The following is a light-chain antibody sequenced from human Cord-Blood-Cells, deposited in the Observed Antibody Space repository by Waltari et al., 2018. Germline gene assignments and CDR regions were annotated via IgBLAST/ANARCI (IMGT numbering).Light chain of an antibody. CDR2: SNN. Sequence: QSVLTQPPSASGTPGQRVTISCSGSSSNIGSNTVNWYQQHPGTAPKLLIYSNNQRPPGVPDRFSGSKSGTSASLAISGLQSEDEADYYCAAWDDSLNGWVFGGGTKLTVL. CDR3: AAWDDSLNGWV. V-gene: IGLV1-44*01. CDR1: SSNIGSNT. J-gene: IGLJ3*02.